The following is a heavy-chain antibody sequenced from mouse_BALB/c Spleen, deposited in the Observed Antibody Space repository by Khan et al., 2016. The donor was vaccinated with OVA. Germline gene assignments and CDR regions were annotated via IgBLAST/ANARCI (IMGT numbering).Heavy chain of an antibody. CDR3: AKGVCAHYYTVDY. V-gene: IGHV2-6-5*01. Sequence: QVQLKESGPDLVAPSQNLSITCTVSGFSLSDYGVSWIRQTPGKGLEWLGVIWGGGSTYYNSALRSRLSISKDNSKSQVFLKMTSLQSDDSAMFYCAKGVCAHYYTVDYWGQGTSVTVSS. D-gene: IGHD6-1*01. CDR2: IWGGGST. CDR1: GFSLSDYG. J-gene: IGHJ4*01.